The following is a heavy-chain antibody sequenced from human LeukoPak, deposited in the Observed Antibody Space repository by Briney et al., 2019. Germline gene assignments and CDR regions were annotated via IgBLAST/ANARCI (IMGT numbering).Heavy chain of an antibody. CDR3: AAQRGASLHDFWSTRLFDP. CDR2: IVLGSGNT. CDR1: GFTFHTSA. D-gene: IGHD3-3*01. V-gene: IGHV1-58*02. J-gene: IGHJ5*02. Sequence: GASVKVSCKASGFTFHTSAMQWVRQACGQRLEWIGWIVLGSGNTVYSHKFHDRVIITREMSTSTVYMELDSLGSEDTAVYYCAAQRGASLHDFWSTRLFDPWGQGTLVTVSS.